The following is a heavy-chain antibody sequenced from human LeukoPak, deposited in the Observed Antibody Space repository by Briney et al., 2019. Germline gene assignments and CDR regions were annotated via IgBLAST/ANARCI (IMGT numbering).Heavy chain of an antibody. J-gene: IGHJ4*02. CDR2: VYYSGST. D-gene: IGHD4/OR15-4a*01. V-gene: IGHV4-59*08. Sequence: SETLSLTCTVSGASFEHFFWSWIRQPPGKGLEWIGYVYYSGSTDYNPSLKIRLTITADTSKNQFSLRLTSVPAADTAIYYCASHRRSHGAEYWGQGTLVTVSS. CDR1: GASFEHFF. CDR3: ASHRRSHGAEY.